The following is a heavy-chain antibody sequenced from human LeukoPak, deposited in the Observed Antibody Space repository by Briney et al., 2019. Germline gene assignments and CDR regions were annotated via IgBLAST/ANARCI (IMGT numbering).Heavy chain of an antibody. CDR2: MYYSGST. D-gene: IGHD6-19*01. V-gene: IGHV4-30-4*01. CDR1: GGSISSGDYY. CDR3: ARLAKREQWLAYYFDY. J-gene: IGHJ4*02. Sequence: PSETLSLTCTVSGGSISSGDYYWSWIRQPPGKGLEWIAYMYYSGSTYYNPSLKSRVTMSADTSKNQLSLKLNSVTAADTAVYYCARLAKREQWLAYYFDYWGQGALVTVSS.